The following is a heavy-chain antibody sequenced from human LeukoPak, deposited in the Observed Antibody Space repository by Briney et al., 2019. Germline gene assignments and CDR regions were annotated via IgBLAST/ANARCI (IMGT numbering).Heavy chain of an antibody. D-gene: IGHD6-6*01. J-gene: IGHJ4*02. Sequence: GGSLRLSCAASGFTVSSNYMSWVRQAPGKGLEWVSVIYSGGSTYYADSVKGRFTISRDNSKNTLYLQMNSLRAEDTAVYYCARAPSARPYNGYWGQGTLVTVSS. V-gene: IGHV3-66*02. CDR3: ARAPSARPYNGY. CDR2: IYSGGST. CDR1: GFTVSSNY.